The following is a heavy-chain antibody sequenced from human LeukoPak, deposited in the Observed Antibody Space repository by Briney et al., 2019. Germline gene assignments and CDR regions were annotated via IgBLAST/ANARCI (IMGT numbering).Heavy chain of an antibody. CDR1: GYTFTSYA. D-gene: IGHD3-22*01. CDR2: INTNTGNP. Sequence: GASVKVSCKASGYTFTSYAMNWVRQAPGQGLEWMGWINTNTGNPTYAQGFTGRFVSSLDTSVSTAYLQISSLKAEDTAVYYCAVTYYYDSSGYYRTEYFDYWGQGTLVTVSS. CDR3: AVTYYYDSSGYYRTEYFDY. J-gene: IGHJ4*02. V-gene: IGHV7-4-1*02.